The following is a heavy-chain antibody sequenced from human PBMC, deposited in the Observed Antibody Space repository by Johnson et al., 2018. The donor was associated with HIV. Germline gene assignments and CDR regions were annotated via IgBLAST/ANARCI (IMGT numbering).Heavy chain of an antibody. V-gene: IGHV3-23*04. CDR1: GFTFSNYA. Sequence: VQLVESGGGLTQAGGSLRLSCAASGFTFSNYAMSWVRQAPGQGLQWVSGISGSGITTYSADPVKGRCTISRDNSKNTLYLQMNSLRAEDPAVYYCSKWNDSSGYIRGLDAFDIWGRGTMVTVSS. J-gene: IGHJ3*02. CDR2: ISGSGITT. D-gene: IGHD3-22*01. CDR3: SKWNDSSGYIRGLDAFDI.